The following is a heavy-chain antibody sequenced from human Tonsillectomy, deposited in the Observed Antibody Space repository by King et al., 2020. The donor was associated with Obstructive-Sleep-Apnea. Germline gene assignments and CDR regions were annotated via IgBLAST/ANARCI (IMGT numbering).Heavy chain of an antibody. V-gene: IGHV3-23*04. CDR1: GFTFSSYA. D-gene: IGHD3-10*01. J-gene: IGHJ3*02. CDR3: AKPLRRVRGVSDAFDI. CDR2: ISGSGGST. Sequence: VQLVESGGGLVQPGGSLRLSCAASGFTFSSYAMSWVRQAPGKGLEWVSAISGSGGSTYYADSVKGRFTISRDNSKNTLYLQMNSLRAEDTAVYYCAKPLRRVRGVSDAFDIWGQGTMVTVSS.